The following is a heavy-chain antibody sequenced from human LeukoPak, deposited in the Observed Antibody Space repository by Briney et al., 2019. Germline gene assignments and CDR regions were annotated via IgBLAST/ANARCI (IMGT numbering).Heavy chain of an antibody. CDR1: GFTFSSYI. J-gene: IGHJ3*02. CDR3: ARDGQLERRAFDI. V-gene: IGHV3-21*01. CDR2: ISSSSSYI. D-gene: IGHD1-1*01. Sequence: PGGSLRLSCAASGFTFSSYIMNWVRQPPGKGVEWVSSISSSSSYIYYADSVKGRFTISRDNAKNSLYLQMNSLRAEDTAVYYCARDGQLERRAFDIWGKGTMVTVSS.